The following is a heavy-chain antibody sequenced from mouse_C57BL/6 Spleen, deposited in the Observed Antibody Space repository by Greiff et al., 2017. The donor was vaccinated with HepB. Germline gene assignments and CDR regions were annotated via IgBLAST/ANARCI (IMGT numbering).Heavy chain of an antibody. CDR2: SRNKANDYTT. J-gene: IGHJ1*03. Sequence: EVMLVESGGGLVQSGRSLRLSCATSGFTFSDFYMEWVRQAPGKGLEWMAASRNKANDYTTEYSASVKGRFIVSRDTSQSILYLQMNALRAEDTAIYYCARAAGDYGYDSWYFDVWGTGTTVTVSS. V-gene: IGHV7-1*01. CDR3: ARAAGDYGYDSWYFDV. D-gene: IGHD2-2*01. CDR1: GFTFSDFY.